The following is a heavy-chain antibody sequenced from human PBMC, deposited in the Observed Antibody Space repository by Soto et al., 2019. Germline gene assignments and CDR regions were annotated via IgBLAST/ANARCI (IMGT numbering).Heavy chain of an antibody. J-gene: IGHJ5*02. D-gene: IGHD5-18*01. Sequence: TLSLTCTVSGGSISSGGYYWSWIRQHPGKGLEWIGYIYHSGSTYYNPSLKSRVTISVDRSKNQFSLKLSSVTAADTAVYYCAKDSGYNYGYFRWFDPWGQGTLVTVSS. V-gene: IGHV4-30-2*01. CDR1: GGSISSGGYY. CDR3: AKDSGYNYGYFRWFDP. CDR2: IYHSGST.